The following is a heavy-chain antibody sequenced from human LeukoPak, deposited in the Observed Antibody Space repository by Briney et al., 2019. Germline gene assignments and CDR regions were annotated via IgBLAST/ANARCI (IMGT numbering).Heavy chain of an antibody. CDR3: ARDPYNGAYSEGYYYYYMDV. Sequence: GGSLRLSCAASGFTFSDYYMSWIRQAPGKGLEWVSYISSSGSTIYYADSVKGRFTISRDNAKNSLYLQMNSLRVEDTAIYYCARDPYNGAYSEGYYYYYMDVWGRGTTVTVSS. CDR1: GFTFSDYY. CDR2: ISSSGSTI. J-gene: IGHJ6*03. D-gene: IGHD1-1*01. V-gene: IGHV3-11*04.